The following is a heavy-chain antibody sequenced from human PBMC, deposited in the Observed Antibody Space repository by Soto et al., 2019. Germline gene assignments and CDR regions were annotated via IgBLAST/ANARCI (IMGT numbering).Heavy chain of an antibody. J-gene: IGHJ1*01. V-gene: IGHV4-59*01. D-gene: IGHD3-22*01. Sequence: QVQLQESGPGLVKPSETLSLTCTVSGGSISSYYWSWLRQPPGKGLEWIGYIYYSGSTNYNPSLKSRVTISVDPSKDQFHLKLSSVTDADTAVYYCARAGKVYDSSGGYSPHWGHGTLVAFPS. CDR1: GGSISSYY. CDR2: IYYSGST. CDR3: ARAGKVYDSSGGYSPH.